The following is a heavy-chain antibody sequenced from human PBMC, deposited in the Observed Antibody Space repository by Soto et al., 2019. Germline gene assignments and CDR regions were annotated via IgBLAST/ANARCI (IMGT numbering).Heavy chain of an antibody. CDR1: GFTFSSYA. CDR2: ISYDGSNK. Sequence: QVQLVESGGGVVQPGRSLRLSCAASGFTFSSYAMHWVRQAPGKGLEWVAVISYDGSNKYYADSVKGRFTISRDNSKNTLFLQMKRLRAEDTAVYYGARGDDSDPAGYWGQGTLVTVCS. V-gene: IGHV3-30-3*01. CDR3: ARGDDSDPAGY. D-gene: IGHD2-15*01. J-gene: IGHJ4*02.